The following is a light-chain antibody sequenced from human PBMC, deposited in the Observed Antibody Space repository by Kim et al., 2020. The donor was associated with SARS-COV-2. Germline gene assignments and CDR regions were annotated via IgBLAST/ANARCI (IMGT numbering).Light chain of an antibody. CDR2: LGS. CDR1: QSLLYSNGYNY. V-gene: IGKV2-28*01. Sequence: EPASISCRSSQSLLYSNGYNYLEWYLQKPGQSPQLLIYLGSNRAPGVPDRFSGSGSGTDFTLKISRVEAEDVGVYYCMQALQAPRTFGQGPRWISN. J-gene: IGKJ1*01. CDR3: MQALQAPRT.